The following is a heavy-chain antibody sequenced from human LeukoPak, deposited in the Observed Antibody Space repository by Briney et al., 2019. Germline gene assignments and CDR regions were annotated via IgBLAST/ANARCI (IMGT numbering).Heavy chain of an antibody. CDR2: INWNGGST. CDR1: GFTFDDYG. V-gene: IGHV3-20*04. D-gene: IGHD3-22*01. CDR3: ARPYYYDSSGGGSYYFDY. Sequence: PGGSLRLSCAASGFTFDDYGMSWVRHAPGKGLEWVSGINWNGGSTGYADSVKGRFTISRDNAKNSLYLQMNSLRAEDTALYYCARPYYYDSSGGGSYYFDYWGQGTLVTVSS. J-gene: IGHJ4*02.